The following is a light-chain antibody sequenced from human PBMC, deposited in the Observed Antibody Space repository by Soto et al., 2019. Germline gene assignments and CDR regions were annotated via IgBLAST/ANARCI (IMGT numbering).Light chain of an antibody. Sequence: SALTQPASVSGSPGQSITISCTGTSSAVGGYNYVSWYQQHPGKAPKLTIYDVSNRPSGVSNRFSGSKSGNTASLTISGLQAEDEADYYCSSYTSSSTQVFGTGTKVTVL. CDR2: DVS. V-gene: IGLV2-14*01. CDR1: SSAVGGYNY. J-gene: IGLJ1*01. CDR3: SSYTSSSTQV.